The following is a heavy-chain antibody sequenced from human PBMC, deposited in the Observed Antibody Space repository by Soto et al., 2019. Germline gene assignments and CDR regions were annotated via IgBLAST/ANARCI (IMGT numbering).Heavy chain of an antibody. J-gene: IGHJ4*02. V-gene: IGHV4-59*01. CDR2: IYYSGST. D-gene: IGHD3-16*01. CDR3: ARSTLDYVCGSYPEPYYFDY. Sequence: PSETLSLTCTGSGGSISSYYWSCIRQPPGKGLEWIGYIYYSGSTNYNPSLKSRVTISVDTSKNQFSLKLSSVTAADTAVYYCARSTLDYVCGSYPEPYYFDYWGQGTLVTVSS. CDR1: GGSISSYY.